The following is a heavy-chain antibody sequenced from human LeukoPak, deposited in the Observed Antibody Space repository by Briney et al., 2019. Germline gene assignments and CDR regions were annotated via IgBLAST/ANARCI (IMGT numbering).Heavy chain of an antibody. CDR3: ARYSSGWYYYGSPDNWFDP. J-gene: IGHJ5*02. CDR1: GGSISSYY. V-gene: IGHV4-59*01. Sequence: SETLSLTCTVSGGSISSYYWSWIRQPPGKGLEWIGYIYYSGSTNYNPSLKSRVTISVDTSKNQFSLKLSSVTAADTAVYYCARYSSGWYYYGSPDNWFDPWGQGTLVTVSS. CDR2: IYYSGST. D-gene: IGHD6-19*01.